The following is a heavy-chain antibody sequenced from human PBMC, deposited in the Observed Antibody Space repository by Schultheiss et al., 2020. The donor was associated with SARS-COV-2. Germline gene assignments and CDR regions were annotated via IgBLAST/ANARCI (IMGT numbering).Heavy chain of an antibody. CDR2: ISSSSSYI. J-gene: IGHJ6*03. CDR3: ARDGLGELSLYDYYYMDV. D-gene: IGHD3-16*02. Sequence: GSLRLSCAASGFTFSSYSMNWVRQAPGKGLEWVSSISSSSSYIYYADSVKGRFTISRDNAKNSLYMQMNSLRAEDTAVYYCARDGLGELSLYDYYYMDVWGKGTTVTVSS. CDR1: GFTFSSYS. V-gene: IGHV3-21*01.